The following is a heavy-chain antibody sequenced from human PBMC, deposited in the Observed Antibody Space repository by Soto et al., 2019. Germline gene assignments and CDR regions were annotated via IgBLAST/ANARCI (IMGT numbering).Heavy chain of an antibody. Sequence: EVHLVESGGGLAQPAGSLKLSCAASGFTFSFSAFRWVRQASGKGPEWVGRIRSKANSYATSYAASVKGRFTISRDDSKNMVYLQMSSLKTEDTAVYYWILPGAVVATSDYWGQGTLVTVSS. D-gene: IGHD5-12*01. J-gene: IGHJ4*02. CDR3: ILPGAVVATSDY. V-gene: IGHV3-73*02. CDR1: GFTFSFSA. CDR2: IRSKANSYAT.